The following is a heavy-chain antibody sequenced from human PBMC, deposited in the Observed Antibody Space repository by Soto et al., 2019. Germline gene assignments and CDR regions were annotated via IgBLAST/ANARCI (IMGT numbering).Heavy chain of an antibody. V-gene: IGHV4-34*01. D-gene: IGHD3-10*01. J-gene: IGHJ6*03. CDR1: GGSFSGYY. CDR3: ARGGKEQITMVRGVDRKYYMDV. Sequence: PSQTLSLTCAVYGGSFSGYYWSWIRQPPGKGLEWIGEINHSGSTNYNPSLKSRVTISVDTSKNQFSLKLSSVTAADTAVHYCARGGKEQITMVRGVDRKYYMDVWGKGTTVTVSS. CDR2: INHSGST.